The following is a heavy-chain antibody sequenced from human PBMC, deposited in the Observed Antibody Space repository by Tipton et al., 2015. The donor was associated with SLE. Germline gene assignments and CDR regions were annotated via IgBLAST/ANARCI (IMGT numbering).Heavy chain of an antibody. CDR3: ARGRGVTTPIYYYYYYMDV. V-gene: IGHV4-34*01. J-gene: IGHJ6*03. D-gene: IGHD4-11*01. CDR1: GGSFSGYY. Sequence: TLSLTCAVYGGSFSGYYWSWIRQPPGKGLEWIGEINHSGGTNYNPSLKSRVTISVDTSKNQFSLKLSSVTAADTAVYYCARGRGVTTPIYYYYYYMDVWGKGTTVTVSS. CDR2: INHSGGT.